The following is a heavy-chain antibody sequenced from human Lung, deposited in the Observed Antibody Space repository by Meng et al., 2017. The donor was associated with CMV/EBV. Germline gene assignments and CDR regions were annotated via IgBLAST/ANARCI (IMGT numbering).Heavy chain of an antibody. CDR2: ITANGGTT. CDR3: AKDRHYYDSGTYYNGPES. CDR1: GFTFDSYA. J-gene: IGHJ4*02. V-gene: IGHV3-23*01. Sequence: GGSXRLXXAVSGFTFDSYAMHWVRQAPGRGLEWVSVITANGGTTSYSGSVKGRFSISRDNSKNTLYLQMIGLRAEDTAVYYCAKDRHYYDSGTYYNGPESWGQGXLVTVSS. D-gene: IGHD3-10*01.